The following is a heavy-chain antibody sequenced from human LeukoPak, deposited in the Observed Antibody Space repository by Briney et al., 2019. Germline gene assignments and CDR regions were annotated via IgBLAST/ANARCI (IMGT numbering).Heavy chain of an antibody. Sequence: ASVKVSCKASGYTFSNYNIHWVRQAPGQGLEWMGIVNPSGDSTNYAQNFQGRVTMTGDTSTSTVYMELSSLRSEDTAVYYCAREGYDYGDYYYYYMDVWGKGTTVTVSS. CDR2: VNPSGDST. D-gene: IGHD4-17*01. V-gene: IGHV1-46*01. CDR3: AREGYDYGDYYYYYMDV. CDR1: GYTFSNYN. J-gene: IGHJ6*03.